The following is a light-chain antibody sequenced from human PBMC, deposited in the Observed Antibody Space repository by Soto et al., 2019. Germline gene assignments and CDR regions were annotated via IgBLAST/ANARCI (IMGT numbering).Light chain of an antibody. CDR2: AAS. J-gene: IGKJ5*01. Sequence: DIHMTQSPSSLSASVGDRVTITCRASESIARHLNWYQQRPGKAPKLLIYAASTLQNGVPSRFRGGGSGTDFTLTISNRPPEDFATYYRQHTYSTLSISVGQGTRLEIK. CDR1: ESIARH. CDR3: QHTYSTLSIS. V-gene: IGKV1-39*01.